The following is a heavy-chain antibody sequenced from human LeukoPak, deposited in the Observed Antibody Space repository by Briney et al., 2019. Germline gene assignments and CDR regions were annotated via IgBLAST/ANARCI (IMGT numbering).Heavy chain of an antibody. CDR1: GFTFSSYA. D-gene: IGHD6-13*01. V-gene: IGHV3-23*01. CDR3: AKDSSPVYYYYGMDV. J-gene: IGHJ6*02. Sequence: GGSLRLSCAASGFTFSSYAMSWVRQAPGKGREWGSAISGSGGSTYYADSVKGRFTISRDNSKNTLYLQMNSLRAEDTAVYYCAKDSSPVYYYYGMDVWGQGTTVTVSS. CDR2: ISGSGGST.